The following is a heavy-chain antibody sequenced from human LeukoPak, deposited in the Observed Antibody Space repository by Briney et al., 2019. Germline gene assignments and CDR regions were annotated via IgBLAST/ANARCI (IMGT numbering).Heavy chain of an antibody. CDR3: ARGWDSSSWSFDY. CDR1: GFTVSSNY. CDR2: IYSGGST. D-gene: IGHD6-13*01. Sequence: PGGSLRLSCAASGFTVSSNYMSWVRQAPGKGLEWVSVIYSGGSTYYADSVKGRFTISRDNSKNTLYLQMNSLRAEDTAVYYCARGWDSSSWSFDYWGQGTLVTVSS. J-gene: IGHJ4*02. V-gene: IGHV3-53*01.